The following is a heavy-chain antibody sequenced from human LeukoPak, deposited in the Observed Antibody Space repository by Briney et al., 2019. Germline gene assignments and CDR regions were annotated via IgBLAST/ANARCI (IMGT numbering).Heavy chain of an antibody. J-gene: IGHJ6*03. CDR3: AKAPRFGDHATEYYYYYMDV. Sequence: GGSLRLSSAASGFTFSNYAMNWLRQAPGNGLEWVASINHGGSSKFYADSVKGRFTISRDNSKNTLYLQMNRLRAEATAVYYCAKAPRFGDHATEYYYYYMDVWGKGTTVTVSS. V-gene: IGHV3-23*01. D-gene: IGHD3-3*01. CDR1: GFTFSNYA. CDR2: INHGGSSK.